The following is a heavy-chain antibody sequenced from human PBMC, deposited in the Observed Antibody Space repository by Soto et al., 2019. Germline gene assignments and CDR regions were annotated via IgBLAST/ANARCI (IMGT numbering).Heavy chain of an antibody. CDR3: ATQRDSGYDYVLDV. V-gene: IGHV1-24*01. D-gene: IGHD5-12*01. J-gene: IGHJ6*02. CDR1: GYTLTELS. CDR2: FDPEDGET. Sequence: ASVKVSCKVSGYTLTELSMHWVRQAPGKGLEWMGGFDPEDGETIYAQKFQGRVTMTEDTSTDTAYMELSSLRSEDTAVYYCATQRDSGYDYVLDVWGQGTTVTVSS.